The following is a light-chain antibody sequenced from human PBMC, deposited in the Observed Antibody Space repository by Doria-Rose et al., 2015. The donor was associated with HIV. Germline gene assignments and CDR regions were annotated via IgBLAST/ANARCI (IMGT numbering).Light chain of an antibody. CDR2: WAS. CDR3: QQYYDTPS. V-gene: IGKV4-1*01. J-gene: IGKJ3*01. Sequence: VLTQPPESLGMSLGERAILNCKSNQSLLYTSKNYLAWYQQKPGQPPKLLIYWASTRQSGVPARFSGSGSGTDFTLTISSLEAEDVAVYYCQQYYDTPSFGPGTTVDIK. CDR1: QSLLYTSKNY.